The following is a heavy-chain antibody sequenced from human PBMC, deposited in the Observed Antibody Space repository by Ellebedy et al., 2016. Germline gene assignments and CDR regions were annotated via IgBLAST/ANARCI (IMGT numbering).Heavy chain of an antibody. CDR2: IYYSGST. CDR3: ARGDGSFDY. J-gene: IGHJ4*02. Sequence: SETLSLXCSVSGGSISSHYWSWMRQPPGKGLEWIGYIYYSGSTNYNPSLKSRVTISVDTSKSQFSLKLSAVTAAATAVYYCARGDGSFDYWGQGTLVTVSS. CDR1: GGSISSHY. D-gene: IGHD3-10*01. V-gene: IGHV4-59*11.